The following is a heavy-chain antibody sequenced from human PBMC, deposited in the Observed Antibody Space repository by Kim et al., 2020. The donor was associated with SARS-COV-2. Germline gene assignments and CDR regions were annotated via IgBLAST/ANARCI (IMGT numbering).Heavy chain of an antibody. CDR3: ARAPRYCSRTCCYRYYFDN. CDR1: GGSFSGYY. J-gene: IGHJ4*02. Sequence: SETLSLTCAVYGGSFSGYYWSWIRQPPGKGLEWIGEINHSGSTNYNPSLKSRVTISVDTSKNQFSLKLSSVTAADTAVYYHARAPRYCSRTCCYRYYFDNWGQGTLVSVSS. CDR2: INHSGST. V-gene: IGHV4-34*01. D-gene: IGHD2-2*01.